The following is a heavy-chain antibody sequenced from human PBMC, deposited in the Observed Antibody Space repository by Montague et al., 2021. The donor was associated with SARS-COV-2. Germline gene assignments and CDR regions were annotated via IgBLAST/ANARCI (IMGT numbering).Heavy chain of an antibody. CDR3: ARRTYYDGY. CDR1: GFPFSSYE. J-gene: IGHJ4*02. D-gene: IGHD3-22*01. CDR2: ISSSGSNI. V-gene: IGHV3-48*03. Sequence: LSLSFSASGFPFSSYEMNSFRQAPGKGLEWVSYISSSGSNIHYADSVKGRFSIYRDNAKNSLYLQMNSLRAEDTAVYYCARRTYYDGYWGQGTLVTVSS.